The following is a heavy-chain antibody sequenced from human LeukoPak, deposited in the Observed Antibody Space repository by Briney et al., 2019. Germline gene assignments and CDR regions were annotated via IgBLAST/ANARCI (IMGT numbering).Heavy chain of an antibody. CDR2: ISSDGSHT. Sequence: GRSLRLSCAASGVTFSTYFMHFVRHAPGKGLEWLADISSDGSHTFYVPPVKGRSTISRDNPKNTLYLQTNSLRAEHTAVYFCARERQDTIVPSGAFDIWGQGKMVTVSS. D-gene: IGHD3-10*01. CDR1: GVTFSTYF. CDR3: ARERQDTIVPSGAFDI. J-gene: IGHJ3*02. V-gene: IGHV3-30-3*01.